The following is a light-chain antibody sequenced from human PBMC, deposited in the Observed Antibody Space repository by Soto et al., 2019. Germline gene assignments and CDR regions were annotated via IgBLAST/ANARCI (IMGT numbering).Light chain of an antibody. CDR3: SSYTISSTYV. CDR1: SSDVGTYDD. V-gene: IGLV2-14*01. CDR2: EVT. Sequence: QSALTQPASVSASPGQSITISCTGTSSDVGTYDDVPWYRQHPGKGPKLLIYEVTNRPSGVSNRFSGSKSGNTASLTISGLQAEDEADYYCSSYTISSTYVFGSGTKVTVL. J-gene: IGLJ1*01.